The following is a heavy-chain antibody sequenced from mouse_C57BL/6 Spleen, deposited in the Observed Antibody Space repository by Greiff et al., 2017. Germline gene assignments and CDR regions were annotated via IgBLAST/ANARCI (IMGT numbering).Heavy chain of an antibody. D-gene: IGHD1-1*01. CDR3: AKAYYYGSSHYAMDY. CDR2: IYPRDGST. Sequence: VQLQQSGPELVKPGASVKLSCKASGYTFTSYDINWVKQRPGQGLEWIGWIYPRDGSTKYNEKFKGKATLTVDTSSSTANMELHSLTSEDSAVYFCAKAYYYGSSHYAMDYWGQGTSVTVSS. V-gene: IGHV1-85*01. J-gene: IGHJ4*01. CDR1: GYTFTSYD.